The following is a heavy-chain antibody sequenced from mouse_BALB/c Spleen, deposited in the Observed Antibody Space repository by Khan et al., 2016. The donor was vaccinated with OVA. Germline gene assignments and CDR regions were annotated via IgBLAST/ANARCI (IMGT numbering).Heavy chain of an antibody. D-gene: IGHD4-1*01. V-gene: IGHV1-77*01. J-gene: IGHJ3*01. CDR2: IYPGSDST. CDR1: GYTFTDYV. Sequence: QVQLQQSGPELVKPGASVKMSCKASGYTFTDYVMNWVKQRNGQGLEWIGQIYPGSDSTYYNENFKGKATLTADRSSSTAYMQLSNLTSEDSAVYFWARAGWDVFAYWGQGTLVTVSA. CDR3: ARAGWDVFAY.